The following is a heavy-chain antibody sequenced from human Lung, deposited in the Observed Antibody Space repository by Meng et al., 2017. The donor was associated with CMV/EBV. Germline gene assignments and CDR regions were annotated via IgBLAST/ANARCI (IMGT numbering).Heavy chain of an antibody. V-gene: IGHV3-7*01. CDR2: IKQDGSEK. Sequence: GGSXRLSCAASGFTFSSYWMSWVRQAPVKGLEWVASIKQDGSEKYYVDSVKGRFTISRDNAKNSLYLQMNSLRAEDTAVYYCARDLRSPVYWGQGPLVTVSS. D-gene: IGHD3-10*01. CDR3: ARDLRSPVY. J-gene: IGHJ4*02. CDR1: GFTFSSYW.